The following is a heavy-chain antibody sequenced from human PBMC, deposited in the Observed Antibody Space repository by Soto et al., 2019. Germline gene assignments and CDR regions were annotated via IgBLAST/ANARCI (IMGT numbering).Heavy chain of an antibody. CDR2: ISYDGSNK. V-gene: IGHV3-30-3*01. CDR1: GFTFSSYA. Sequence: QVQLVESGGGVVQPGRSLRLSCAASGFTFSSYAMHWVRQAPGKGLEWVAVISYDGSNKYYADSVKGRFTISRDNSKNTLYLQMNSLRAEDTAVYYCARDVFLSSGYYYDDDAFDIWGQGTIVTVSS. J-gene: IGHJ3*02. CDR3: ARDVFLSSGYYYDDDAFDI. D-gene: IGHD3-22*01.